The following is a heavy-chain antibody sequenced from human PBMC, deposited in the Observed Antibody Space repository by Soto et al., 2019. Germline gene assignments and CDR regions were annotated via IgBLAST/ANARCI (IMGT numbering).Heavy chain of an antibody. J-gene: IGHJ6*02. CDR3: AKGSSGWYSGYYYYSMDV. D-gene: IGHD6-19*01. Sequence: QVQLVESGGGVVQPGRSLRLSCAASGFTFSSYGMHWVRQAPGKGLEWVAVISYDGNNKYYADSVKGQVTISRDNSKNTRYLQRNSLRAEDTAVYYWAKGSSGWYSGYYYYSMDVWGQGTTVTVSS. V-gene: IGHV3-30*18. CDR2: ISYDGNNK. CDR1: GFTFSSYG.